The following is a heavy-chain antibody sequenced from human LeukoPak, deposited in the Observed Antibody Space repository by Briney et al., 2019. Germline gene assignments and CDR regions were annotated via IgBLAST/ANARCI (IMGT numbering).Heavy chain of an antibody. CDR3: AREGYWSGSQYYYYGMDV. V-gene: IGHV3-33*01. CDR2: IWYDGSNK. D-gene: IGHD3-3*01. Sequence: PGRSLRLSCAASGFTFSSCGMHWVRQAPGKGLEWVAVIWYDGSNKNYADSVKGRFTISRDNSKNTLYLQMNSLRAEDTAVYYCAREGYWSGSQYYYYGMDVWGQGTTVTVSS. CDR1: GFTFSSCG. J-gene: IGHJ6*02.